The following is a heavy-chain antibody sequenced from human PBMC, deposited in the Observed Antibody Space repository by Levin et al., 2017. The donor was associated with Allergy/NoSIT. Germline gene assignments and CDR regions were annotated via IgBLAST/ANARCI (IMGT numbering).Heavy chain of an antibody. CDR2: IRSKAYGGTT. Sequence: GGSLRLSCTASGFTFGDYAMSWFRQAPGKGLEWVGFIRSKAYGGTTEYAASVKGRFTISRDDSKSIAYLQMNSLKTEDTAVYYCTRVRVVLLWFGEALYDAFDIWGQGTMVTVSS. CDR3: TRVRVVLLWFGEALYDAFDI. CDR1: GFTFGDYA. D-gene: IGHD3-10*01. V-gene: IGHV3-49*03. J-gene: IGHJ3*02.